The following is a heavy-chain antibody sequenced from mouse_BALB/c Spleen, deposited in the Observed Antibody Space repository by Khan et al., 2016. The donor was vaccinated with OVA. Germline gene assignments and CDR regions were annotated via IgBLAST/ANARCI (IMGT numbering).Heavy chain of an antibody. D-gene: IGHD1-1*01. V-gene: IGHV1-9*01. CDR3: ARGNYYGISSWFGY. J-gene: IGHJ3*01. CDR2: ILPGSGRN. Sequence: QIQLVQSGAELMKPGASVKISCKATGYTFSSYWIEWVKQRPGHGLEWIGEILPGSGRNNYNEKFKGKATFTADTSSNTAYMQLSNLTSDDSAVYYCARGNYYGISSWFGYWGQGTLVTVSA. CDR1: GYTFSSYW.